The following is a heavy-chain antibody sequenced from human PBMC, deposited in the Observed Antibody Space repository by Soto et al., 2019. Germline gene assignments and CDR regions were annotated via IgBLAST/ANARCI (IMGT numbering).Heavy chain of an antibody. CDR1: GYSISSGYY. D-gene: IGHD3-10*01. V-gene: IGHV4-38-2*01. CDR3: ARAGDTMVRGVIIMNYYGMDV. CDR2: IHHSGST. Sequence: SETLSLTCAVSGYSISSGYYWGWIRQPPGKGLECVWNIHHSGSTYYNPSLKSRVTISIDTSKNQFSLKLISVTAADTAVYYCARAGDTMVRGVIIMNYYGMDVWGQGTTVTVSS. J-gene: IGHJ6*02.